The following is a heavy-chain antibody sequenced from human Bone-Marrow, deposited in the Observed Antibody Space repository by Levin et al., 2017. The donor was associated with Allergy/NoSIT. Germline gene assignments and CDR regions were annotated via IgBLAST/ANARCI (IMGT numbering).Heavy chain of an antibody. J-gene: IGHJ4*02. CDR3: ASDKSVGYQIKYYFDH. V-gene: IGHV3-48*04. CDR1: GFTLSRCA. Sequence: GGSLRLSCEASGFTLSRCATNWVRQAPGKGLEWISYISGSSSNIKYADSVKGRFTVSRDHTNNSVYLQMNSLRADDTAVYYCASDKSVGYQIKYYFDHWRQGTLITVSS. D-gene: IGHD2-2*01. CDR2: ISGSSSNI.